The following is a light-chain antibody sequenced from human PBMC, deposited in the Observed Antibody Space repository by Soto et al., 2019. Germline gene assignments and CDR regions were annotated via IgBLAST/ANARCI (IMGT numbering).Light chain of an antibody. J-gene: IGKJ5*01. CDR2: AAS. Sequence: DIQLTQSPSFLSASVGDRVTITCRASQAIDTYLAWYQQKPGKAPKLLIYAASILQSGVPSRFSGSGSGTEFTLTINSLQPEDFASYYCQQLNSFPFIFGQGTRLEIK. V-gene: IGKV1-9*01. CDR1: QAIDTY. CDR3: QQLNSFPFI.